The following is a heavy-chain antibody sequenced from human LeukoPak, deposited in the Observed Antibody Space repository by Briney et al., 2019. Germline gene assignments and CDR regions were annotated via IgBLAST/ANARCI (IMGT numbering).Heavy chain of an antibody. D-gene: IGHD3-10*01. V-gene: IGHV3-21*01. CDR2: ISSSSSYI. Sequence: PGGSLRLSCAASGFTFSSYSMNWVRQAPGKGLEWVSSISSSSSYIYYADSVKGRFTISRDNAKNSLYLQMNSLRAEDTAVYYCARDTGSGSYTDYFDYWGQGTLVTVSS. J-gene: IGHJ4*02. CDR3: ARDTGSGSYTDYFDY. CDR1: GFTFSSYS.